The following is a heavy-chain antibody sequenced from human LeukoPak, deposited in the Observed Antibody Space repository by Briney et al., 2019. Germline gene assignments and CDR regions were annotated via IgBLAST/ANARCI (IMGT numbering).Heavy chain of an antibody. J-gene: IGHJ4*02. CDR2: ISADGTI. D-gene: IGHD6-13*01. Sequence: GGSLRLSGAASGFTFDDYAMHWVRQAPGKGLEWVSLISADGTIYYADSVRGRFTISRDNNKNSLYLQMNSLRTEDTALYYCAKDLGYSSSPDFWGQGTLVTVS. V-gene: IGHV3-43*02. CDR1: GFTFDDYA. CDR3: AKDLGYSSSPDF.